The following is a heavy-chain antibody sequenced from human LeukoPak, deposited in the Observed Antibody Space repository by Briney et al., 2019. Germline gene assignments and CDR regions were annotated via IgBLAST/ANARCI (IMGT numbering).Heavy chain of an antibody. Sequence: SQTLSLTCTVSGGSISSGGYYWSCIRQHPGKGLEWIGYIYYSGSTYYNPSLKSRVTISVDTSKNQFSLKLSSVTAADTAVYYCARVYADYYGSGSYYDYWGQGTLVTVSS. CDR3: ARVYADYYGSGSYYDY. J-gene: IGHJ4*02. D-gene: IGHD3-10*01. CDR1: GGSISSGGYY. CDR2: IYYSGST. V-gene: IGHV4-31*03.